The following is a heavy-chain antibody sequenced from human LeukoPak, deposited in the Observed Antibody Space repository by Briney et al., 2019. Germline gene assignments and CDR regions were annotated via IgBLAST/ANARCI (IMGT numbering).Heavy chain of an antibody. Sequence: PGGSLRLSCPPSGFTFSRYWMYWVRQAQGKGLEWVASIKLDGSEQYYVDSVKGRFTISRDNAKSSLYLQMNSLRAEDTAVYYCARAPARARLDYWGQGTLVTVSS. D-gene: IGHD6-6*01. J-gene: IGHJ4*02. CDR3: ARAPARARLDY. V-gene: IGHV3-7*01. CDR2: IKLDGSEQ. CDR1: GFTFSRYW.